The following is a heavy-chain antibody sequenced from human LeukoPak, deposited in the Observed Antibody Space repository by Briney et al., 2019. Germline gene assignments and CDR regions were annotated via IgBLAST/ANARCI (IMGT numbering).Heavy chain of an antibody. V-gene: IGHV3-23*01. CDR3: ARDPSYYDFWSGRNYYGMDV. CDR2: ISGIGGST. J-gene: IGHJ6*02. Sequence: GGSLRLSCAASGFAFSSYAMSWVRQAPGKGLEWVSGISGIGGSTYYADSVKGRLTISRDNSKNTLYLQMNSLRAEDTAVYYCARDPSYYDFWSGRNYYGMDVWGQGTTVTVSS. D-gene: IGHD3-3*01. CDR1: GFAFSSYA.